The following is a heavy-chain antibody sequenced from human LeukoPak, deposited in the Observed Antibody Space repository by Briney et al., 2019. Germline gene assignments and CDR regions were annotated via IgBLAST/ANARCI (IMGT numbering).Heavy chain of an antibody. V-gene: IGHV4-61*02. CDR3: ARAKSWLPFDS. D-gene: IGHD5-24*01. CDR1: GDSISGTFY. CDR2: VYTSGST. Sequence: SETLSLTCTVSGDSISGTFYWTWIRQPAGKGLEWIGRVYTSGSTNYNPSLKSRVTISVDTSKNQFSLKLDSVTAADTAVYYCARAKSWLPFDSWGQGTLVTVSS. J-gene: IGHJ4*02.